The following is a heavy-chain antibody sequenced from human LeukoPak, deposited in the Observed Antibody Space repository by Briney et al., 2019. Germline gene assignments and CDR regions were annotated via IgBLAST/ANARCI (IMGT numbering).Heavy chain of an antibody. CDR3: ARGGVLRYFDWLFNNWFDP. J-gene: IGHJ5*02. D-gene: IGHD3-9*01. Sequence: SETLSLTCAVYGGSFSGYYWGWIRQPPGKGLEWIGEINHSGSTNYNPSLKSRVTISVDTSKNQFSLKLSSVTAADTAVYYCARGGVLRYFDWLFNNWFDPWGQGTLVTVSS. V-gene: IGHV4-34*01. CDR1: GGSFSGYY. CDR2: INHSGST.